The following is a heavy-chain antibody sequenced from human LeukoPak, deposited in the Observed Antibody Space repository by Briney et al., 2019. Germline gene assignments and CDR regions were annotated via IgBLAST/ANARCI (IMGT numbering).Heavy chain of an antibody. D-gene: IGHD5-18*01. CDR2: IDPKRGST. Sequence: APVKISCKASGYTFTDYHIHWVRQAPGQGLEWMGWIDPKRGSTKYLQNFQGRVALTRDTSITTVYMELSSLTADDTAVYYCARDETASPLNSFDYWGQGTLVTVSS. CDR1: GYTFTDYH. V-gene: IGHV1-2*02. CDR3: ARDETASPLNSFDY. J-gene: IGHJ4*02.